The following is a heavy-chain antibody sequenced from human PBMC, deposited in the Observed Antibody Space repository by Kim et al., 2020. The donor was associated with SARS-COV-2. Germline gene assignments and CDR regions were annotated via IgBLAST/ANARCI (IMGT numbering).Heavy chain of an antibody. D-gene: IGHD2-2*01. J-gene: IGHJ4*02. V-gene: IGHV3-7*04. CDR3: ARGCSSTSCYEGDFDY. CDR2: IKQDGSEK. CDR1: GFTFSSYW. Sequence: GGSLRLSCAASGFTFSSYWMSWVRQAPGKGLEWVANIKQDGSEKYYVDSVKGRFTISRDNAKNSLYLQMNSLRAEDTAVYYCARGCSSTSCYEGDFDYWGQGTLVTVSS.